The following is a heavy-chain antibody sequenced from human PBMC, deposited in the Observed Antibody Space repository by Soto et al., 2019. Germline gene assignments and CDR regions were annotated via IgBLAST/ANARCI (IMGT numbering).Heavy chain of an antibody. CDR1: GYPVTAYY. Sequence: QLHLVQSGAVVKKPGASVTVSCSASGYPVTAYYMHWVRQAPGRGLEWMGGINPATGAAKYTQTFQGRVTRTRDTSTSTVFMERSGLKSEDTAVFYWARGGGVGVAGSAAFDMWGQGTLVTVSS. J-gene: IGHJ3*02. CDR2: INPATGAA. V-gene: IGHV1-2*02. D-gene: IGHD3-3*01. CDR3: ARGGGVGVAGSAAFDM.